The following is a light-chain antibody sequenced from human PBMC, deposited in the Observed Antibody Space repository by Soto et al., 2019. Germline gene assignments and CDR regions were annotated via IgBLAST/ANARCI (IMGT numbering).Light chain of an antibody. CDR3: GTWDSSLSTAV. Sequence: QSALTQPPSVSAAPGQKVTIACSGSSSNIWKNYVSRYQQRPGTDPQLLIYDNNKRPSGIPDLFTGSKSGTSATLGVTGVQTGDSADYYCGTWDSSLSTAVFGGGTQRTVL. V-gene: IGLV1-51*01. CDR2: DNN. CDR1: SSNIWKNY. J-gene: IGLJ7*01.